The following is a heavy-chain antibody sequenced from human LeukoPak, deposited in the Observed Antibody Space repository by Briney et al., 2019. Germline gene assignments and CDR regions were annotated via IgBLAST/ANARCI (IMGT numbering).Heavy chain of an antibody. CDR3: ARERWLQPYDY. J-gene: IGHJ4*02. Sequence: SETPSLTCTVSGGSISSGSYYWSWIQQPAGKGLEWIGRIYTSGSTNYNPSLKSRVTISVDTSKNQFSLKLSSVTAADTAVYYCARERWLQPYDYWGQGTLVTVSS. D-gene: IGHD5-24*01. CDR2: IYTSGST. CDR1: GGSISSGSYY. V-gene: IGHV4-61*02.